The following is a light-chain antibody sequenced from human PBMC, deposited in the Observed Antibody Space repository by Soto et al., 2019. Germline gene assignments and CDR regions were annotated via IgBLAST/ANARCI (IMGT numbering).Light chain of an antibody. CDR3: SSYTSSSTVV. CDR2: DVS. CDR1: SSDVGGYNS. Sequence: QSVLTQPASVSGSPGQSITISCTGTSSDVGGYNSVSWYQQHPGKAPKLMIYDVSTRPSGVSNRFSGSKSVNTASLTISGLQAEDEADYHCSSYTSSSTVVFGGGTKLTVL. J-gene: IGLJ2*01. V-gene: IGLV2-14*01.